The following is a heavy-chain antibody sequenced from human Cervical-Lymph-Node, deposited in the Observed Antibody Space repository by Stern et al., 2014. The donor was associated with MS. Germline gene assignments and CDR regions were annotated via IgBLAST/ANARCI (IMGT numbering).Heavy chain of an antibody. J-gene: IGHJ4*02. CDR3: AREYILASRPGVDS. CDR2: IRSSGNTR. Sequence: VHLVESGGGLVKPGGSLRLSCAASGFPFSDYYMTLIRPAPGKGLEWVSYIRSSGNTRYYAESVKGRFTVSRNNAKNSLSLQMNSLRAEDTAMYYCAREYILASRPGVDSWGQGILVTVSS. V-gene: IGHV3-11*01. D-gene: IGHD3-3*02. CDR1: GFPFSDYY.